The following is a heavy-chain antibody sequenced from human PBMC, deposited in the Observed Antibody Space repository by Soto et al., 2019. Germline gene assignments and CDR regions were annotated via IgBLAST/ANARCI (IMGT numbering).Heavy chain of an antibody. Sequence: QVQLQESGPGLVKPSQTLSLTCTVSGGSISSGGYYWSWIRQHPGKGLEWIGYIYYSGSTYYNPSLKSRVTITVDTSKNQFSLKLSSVTAADTAVYYCARDVARGGNFDYCCQGTLVTVSS. D-gene: IGHD3-16*01. J-gene: IGHJ4*02. CDR3: ARDVARGGNFDY. CDR2: IYYSGST. CDR1: GGSISSGGYY. V-gene: IGHV4-31*03.